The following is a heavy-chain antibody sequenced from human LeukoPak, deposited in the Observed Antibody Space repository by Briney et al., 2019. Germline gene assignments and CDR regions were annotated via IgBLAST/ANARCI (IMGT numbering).Heavy chain of an antibody. V-gene: IGHV5-51*01. D-gene: IGHD4-17*01. J-gene: IGHJ5*02. CDR2: IYPVDSDT. CDR3: ARRGYGDSNWFDP. Sequence: GESLKISCKGSGYSFTSYWIGCVRQRPGKGVEWMGLIYPVDSDTRYSPSFQGQVTISADKSISTAYLQWSSLKASDTAMYYCARRGYGDSNWFDPWGQGTLVTVSS. CDR1: GYSFTSYW.